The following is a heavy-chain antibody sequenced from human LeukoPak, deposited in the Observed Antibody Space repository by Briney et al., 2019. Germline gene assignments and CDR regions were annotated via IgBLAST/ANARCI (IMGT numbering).Heavy chain of an antibody. CDR1: GFTFSDYY. J-gene: IGHJ4*02. CDR2: ISSSGSTI. D-gene: IGHD3-22*01. V-gene: IGHV3-11*01. CDR3: ARGENYYDSSGYYYYFDY. Sequence: GGSLRLSCAASGFTFSDYYMSWIRQAPGKGLEWVSYISSSGSTIYYADSVKGRFTISRDNSKNTLYLQMNSLRAEDTAVYYCARGENYYDSSGYYYYFDYWGQGTLVTVSS.